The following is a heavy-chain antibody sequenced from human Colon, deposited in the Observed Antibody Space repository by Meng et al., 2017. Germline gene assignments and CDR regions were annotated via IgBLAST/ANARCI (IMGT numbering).Heavy chain of an antibody. CDR3: ERLSCSIELSKTCLDY. CDR1: GYSFFGYW. CDR2: VYPDDSKT. J-gene: IGHJ4*02. D-gene: IGHD5-24*01. Sequence: GEALKIYRKGSGYSFFGYWLGWVRQMPGKGLEWMGMVYPDDSKTRYSPTIQVQVTMSVDKSISTAYLQWGSLEDSDTAMYFCERLSCSIELSKTCLDYWGQGTLVTVSS. V-gene: IGHV5-51*01.